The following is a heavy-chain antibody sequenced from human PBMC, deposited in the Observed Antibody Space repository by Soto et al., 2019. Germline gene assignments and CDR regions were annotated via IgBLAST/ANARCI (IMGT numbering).Heavy chain of an antibody. D-gene: IGHD3-10*01. V-gene: IGHV1-69*02. Sequence: QVQLVQSGADVQRPGSSVRVSCKASGDTFNFYTINWVRQAPGQGLQWMGRINPILSMSNYAATFHGRVTMTADKSTSTAYMELSSLRSEDTAMYYCATSYGSGYRAFDSWGQGALVTVSS. CDR2: INPILSMS. J-gene: IGHJ4*02. CDR1: GDTFNFYT. CDR3: ATSYGSGYRAFDS.